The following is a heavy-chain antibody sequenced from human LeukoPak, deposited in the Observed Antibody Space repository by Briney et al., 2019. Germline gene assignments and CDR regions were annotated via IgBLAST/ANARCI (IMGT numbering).Heavy chain of an antibody. CDR1: GYTFTGYY. D-gene: IGHD5-24*01. Sequence: ASVKVSCKASGYTFTGYYMHWVRQAPGQGLGWMGWINPNSGGTNYAQKFQGRVTMTRDTSISTAYMEPSRLRSDDTAVYYCARDRVKDGYNNYFDYWGQGTLVTVSS. J-gene: IGHJ4*02. CDR3: ARDRVKDGYNNYFDY. CDR2: INPNSGGT. V-gene: IGHV1-2*02.